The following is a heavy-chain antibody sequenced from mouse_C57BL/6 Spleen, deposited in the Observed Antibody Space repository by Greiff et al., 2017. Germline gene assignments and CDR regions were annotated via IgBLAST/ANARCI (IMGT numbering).Heavy chain of an antibody. Sequence: VQLQQSGAELARPGASVKLSCKASGYTFTSYGISWVKQRTGQGLEWIGEIYPRSGNTYYNEKFKGKATLTADKSASTAYMELRSLTSEDSAVYFCARGAELGRDYAMDYWGQGTSVTVSS. CDR2: IYPRSGNT. D-gene: IGHD4-1*01. CDR1: GYTFTSYG. J-gene: IGHJ4*01. CDR3: ARGAELGRDYAMDY. V-gene: IGHV1-81*01.